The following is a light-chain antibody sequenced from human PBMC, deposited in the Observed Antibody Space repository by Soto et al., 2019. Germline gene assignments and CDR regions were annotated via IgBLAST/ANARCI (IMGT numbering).Light chain of an antibody. CDR1: SSDVGGYNY. J-gene: IGLJ3*02. CDR3: SSYTISRIRV. Sequence: QSVLTQPPSASGSPGQSVTISCTGTSSDVGGYNYVSWYQQHPGRAPKLRIYEVSKRPSGVSYRFSGSKSGSTASLTISGLQVEDEADYYCSSYTISRIRVFGGGTKLTVL. V-gene: IGLV2-14*01. CDR2: EVS.